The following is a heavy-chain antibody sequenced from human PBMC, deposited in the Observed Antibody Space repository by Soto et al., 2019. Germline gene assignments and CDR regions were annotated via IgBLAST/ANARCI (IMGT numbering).Heavy chain of an antibody. CDR3: ARGRGEFVA. Sequence: SQTLSLTCAVYAASLSDNYYNLLRQPPGKGLEWIGEIHHSGNTNYNPSLRSRVTISIDTSKKQLSLSLRSVSAADTAVYYCARGRGEFVAWGQGTPVT. J-gene: IGHJ5*02. CDR2: IHHSGNT. V-gene: IGHV4-34*01. CDR1: AASLSDNY. D-gene: IGHD2-21*01.